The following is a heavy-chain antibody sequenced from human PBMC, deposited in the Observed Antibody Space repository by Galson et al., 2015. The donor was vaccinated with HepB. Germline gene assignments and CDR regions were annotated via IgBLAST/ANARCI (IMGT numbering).Heavy chain of an antibody. J-gene: IGHJ4*02. CDR3: ATDSMANGDYLDS. D-gene: IGHD4-17*01. V-gene: IGHV1-24*01. Sequence: SVKVSCKVSGHTLTDLSIHWVRQAPGKGLEWMGYFDPDDDETLYAQKFQGRVTLTEDTSTDTAYMELSSLKSEDTAIYYCATDSMANGDYLDSWGQGTLVSVSS. CDR2: FDPDDDET. CDR1: GHTLTDLS.